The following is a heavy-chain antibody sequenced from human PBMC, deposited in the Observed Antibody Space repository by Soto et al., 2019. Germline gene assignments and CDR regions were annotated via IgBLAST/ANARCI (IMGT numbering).Heavy chain of an antibody. CDR1: GFTFSSYN. D-gene: IGHD4-4*01. Sequence: EVQLVESGGGLVQPGGSLRLSCVVSGFTFSSYNMNWVRQAPGKGLEWVTYISGRGSTIYYADSVKGRFTISRDNVKNSLYLQMNSLGDEDTAVYYCSRSKYIDYWGQGTLVTVSS. V-gene: IGHV3-48*02. CDR2: ISGRGSTI. J-gene: IGHJ4*02. CDR3: SRSKYIDY.